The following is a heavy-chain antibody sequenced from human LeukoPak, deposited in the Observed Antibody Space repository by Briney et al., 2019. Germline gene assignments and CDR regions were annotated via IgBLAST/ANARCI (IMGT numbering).Heavy chain of an antibody. CDR1: GGSIGWDY. CDR3: AREEYFQDSNGYSYYFHS. D-gene: IGHD3-22*01. Sequence: SETLSLTCTVSGGSIGWDYWSWIRQSAGKGLEWIGRTYKSGSTNYNPSFRSRVTMSVDTSKNQFSLSVTSVTAADTAVYYCAREEYFQDSNGYSYYFHSWGQGSLVTVSS. V-gene: IGHV4-4*07. J-gene: IGHJ4*02. CDR2: TYKSGST.